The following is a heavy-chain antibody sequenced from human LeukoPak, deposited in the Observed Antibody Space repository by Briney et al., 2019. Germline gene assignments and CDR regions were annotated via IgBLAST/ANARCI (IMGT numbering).Heavy chain of an antibody. Sequence: PSETLSLTCTVSGGSISSSSYSWGWIRQPPGKGLEWIGSVSHSGSINYDPSFKNRVTISVDTSKNQFSLKLSSVTAADTAVYYCWAIVTTIKLDFWGQGTLVTVSS. J-gene: IGHJ4*02. V-gene: IGHV4-39*01. CDR3: WAIVTTIKLDF. CDR1: GGSISSSSYS. CDR2: VSHSGSI. D-gene: IGHD5-12*01.